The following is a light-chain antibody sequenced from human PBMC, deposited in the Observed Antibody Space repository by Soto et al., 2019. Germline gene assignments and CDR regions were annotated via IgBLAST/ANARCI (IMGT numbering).Light chain of an antibody. Sequence: DIVMTPSPDSLAVSLGERATINCRSSQSVLYSSNNKNYLAWYQQKPGQPPKLLVYWASTRESGVPDRFSGSGSGTDFTLTISSLQAEDVAVYFCQQYWGTPPYTFGQGTKLEIK. CDR1: QSVLYSSNNKNY. V-gene: IGKV4-1*01. CDR2: WAS. J-gene: IGKJ2*01. CDR3: QQYWGTPPYT.